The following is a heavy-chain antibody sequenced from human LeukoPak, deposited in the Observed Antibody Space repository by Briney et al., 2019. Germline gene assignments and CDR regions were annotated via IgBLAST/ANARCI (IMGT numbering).Heavy chain of an antibody. CDR3: TNSDRREGGSNWKRYFDY. CDR2: LNDGGGNT. J-gene: IGHJ4*02. Sequence: GGSLRLSCAASGFTFSYHGMSWVRQAPGKGLEWVAALNDGGGNTKYAESVQGRFTISRDNSKNTLYLQMNSLGPEDTAIYYCTNSDRREGGSNWKRYFDYWGQGTLVTVSS. CDR1: GFTFSYHG. D-gene: IGHD3-9*01. V-gene: IGHV3-23*01.